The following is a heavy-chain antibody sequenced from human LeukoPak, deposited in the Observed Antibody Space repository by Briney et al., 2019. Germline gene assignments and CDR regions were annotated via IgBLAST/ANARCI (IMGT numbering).Heavy chain of an antibody. D-gene: IGHD3-10*01. CDR2: IYYSGST. J-gene: IGHJ5*02. V-gene: IGHV4-59*12. CDR3: AREGTSGGLNWLDP. CDR1: GGSISSDC. Sequence: SETLSLTCTVSGGSISSDCWSWIRQPPGKGLEWIGYIYYSGSTKYNPSLKSRVTISVDTSKNQFSLRLSSVNAADTAVYFCAREGTSGGLNWLDPWGQGTLVTVSS.